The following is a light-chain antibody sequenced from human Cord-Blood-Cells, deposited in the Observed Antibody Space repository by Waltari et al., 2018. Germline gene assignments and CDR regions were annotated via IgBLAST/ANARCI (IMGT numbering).Light chain of an antibody. Sequence: VLSERPAGGGAAGKTARISGGGNNIGSKSVHWDQQKPGQAPVLVVYDDSDRPSGIPGRFAGSNSGNTATLTISRVEAGDEADYYCQVWDSSSDVVFGGGTKLTVL. CDR2: DDS. CDR3: QVWDSSSDVV. V-gene: IGLV3-21*03. CDR1: NIGSKS. J-gene: IGLJ2*01.